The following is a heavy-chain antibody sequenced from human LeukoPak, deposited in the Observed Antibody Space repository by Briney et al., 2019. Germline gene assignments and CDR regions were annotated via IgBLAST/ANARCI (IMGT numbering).Heavy chain of an antibody. V-gene: IGHV4-30-4*01. CDR3: ARVGLGGGYSGYAYFDY. D-gene: IGHD5-12*01. CDR1: GGSLSSGAYY. CDR2: IYYSGST. Sequence: PSQTLSLTCTVSGGSLSSGAYYWGWIRQPQGKGLEWIGYIYYSGSTYYNPSLKSRVTISVDTSKNQFSLKLSSVTAADTAVYYCARVGLGGGYSGYAYFDYWGQGTLVTVSS. J-gene: IGHJ4*02.